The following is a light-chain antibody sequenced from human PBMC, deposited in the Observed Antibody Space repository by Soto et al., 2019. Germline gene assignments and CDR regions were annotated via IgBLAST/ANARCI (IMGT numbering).Light chain of an antibody. CDR2: GAS. CDR3: QMCDSAHALT. Sequence: DIQMTQSPSSLSASVGDRVTITCRASQDIRKYLAWYQQKTGKVPQVLIYGASTLQSGVPSRFSGSGSGTDFTLTISDLQPVDAASYYCQMCDSAHALTFGGGTKVEIK. V-gene: IGKV1-27*01. CDR1: QDIRKY. J-gene: IGKJ4*01.